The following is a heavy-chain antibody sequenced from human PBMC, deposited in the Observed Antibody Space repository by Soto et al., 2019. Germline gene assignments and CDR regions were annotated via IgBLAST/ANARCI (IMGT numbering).Heavy chain of an antibody. CDR1: GGSISSGDYY. J-gene: IGHJ4*02. CDR2: IYYSGST. Sequence: PSETLSLTCTVSGGSISSGDYYWSWIRQPPGKGLEWIGYIYYSGSTYYNPSLKSRVTISVDTSKNQFSLKLSSVTAADTAVYYCASGIAVAGTRHYNDYWGQGTLVTVSS. CDR3: ASGIAVAGTRHYNDY. D-gene: IGHD6-19*01. V-gene: IGHV4-30-4*01.